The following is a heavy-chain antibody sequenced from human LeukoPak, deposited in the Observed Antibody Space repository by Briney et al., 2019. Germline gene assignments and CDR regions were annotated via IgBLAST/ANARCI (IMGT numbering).Heavy chain of an antibody. J-gene: IGHJ5*02. V-gene: IGHV4-39*01. D-gene: IGHD2-15*01. CDR3: AKRQLYGGSYLGSSLGSHWLDP. CDR1: DGSISSNSYF. CDR2: FYYAGST. Sequence: PSETLSLTCTVSDGSISSNSYFWGRDRQPHGMELEWLRNFYYAGSTYSNPSLKSRVTISVDTTKIQFHLKPSPVTAAAAAVASCAKRQLYGGSYLGSSLGSHWLDPWGRGTLVTVSS.